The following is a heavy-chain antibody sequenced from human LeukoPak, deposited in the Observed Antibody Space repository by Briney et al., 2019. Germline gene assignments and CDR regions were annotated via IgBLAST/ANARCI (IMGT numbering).Heavy chain of an antibody. V-gene: IGHV1-69*13. CDR2: IIPIVGTA. Sequence: SVKVSCKVSGGTFSIFAISWVRQAPGQGLEWMGGIIPIVGTAHYASKFQDRVTITADESTSTAYMELSSLRSEDTAMYYCARLRYSYGYMGRGEVHYYYGMDVWGQGTTVTVSS. D-gene: IGHD5-18*01. CDR3: ARLRYSYGYMGRGEVHYYYGMDV. CDR1: GGTFSIFA. J-gene: IGHJ6*02.